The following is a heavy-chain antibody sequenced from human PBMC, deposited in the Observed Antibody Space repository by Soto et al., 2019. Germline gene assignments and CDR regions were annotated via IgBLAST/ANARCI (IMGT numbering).Heavy chain of an antibody. J-gene: IGHJ4*02. D-gene: IGHD2-15*01. CDR2: IYYTGRT. Sequence: SETLSLTCSVSGGSISSDDYYWTWIRQPPGEGLEWIGYIYYTGRTSSTPSLESRVTISIDTSKKQFSLKLSSVSAADTAANYCAPAGSSSPQYFDFWCPGTLVTVS. CDR3: APAGSSSPQYFDF. CDR1: GGSISSDDYY. V-gene: IGHV4-30-4*01.